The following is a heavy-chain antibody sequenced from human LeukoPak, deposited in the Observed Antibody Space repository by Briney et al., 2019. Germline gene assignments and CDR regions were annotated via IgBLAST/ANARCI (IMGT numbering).Heavy chain of an antibody. J-gene: IGHJ3*02. V-gene: IGHV3-30*07. D-gene: IGHD3-10*01. CDR1: GFSFIDFA. CDR2: ISHDSKTK. CDR3: ARDLPVLLWFGELPGAFDI. Sequence: PGGSLRLSCSASGFSFIDFAMHWVRQAPGKGLEWVAVISHDSKTKYHAESVKGRFTISRDNSKNTVYLQMNSLRAEDTAVYYCARDLPVLLWFGELPGAFDIWGQGTMVTVSS.